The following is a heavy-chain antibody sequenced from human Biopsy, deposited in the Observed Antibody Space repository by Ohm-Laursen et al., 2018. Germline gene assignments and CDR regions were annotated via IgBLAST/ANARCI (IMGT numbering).Heavy chain of an antibody. D-gene: IGHD2-2*01. CDR3: AGRPYTRDNWFDP. V-gene: IGHV4-4*08. CDR2: LYNTGGT. J-gene: IGHJ5*02. Sequence: GTLSLTCTVSGGSISSYQWTWIRQPPGKGLEWIGYLYNTGGTNYNPSLKSRVTISLDTSKNQFSLTLTSVTVADTAIYYCAGRPYTRDNWFDPWGQGTLVTVSS. CDR1: GGSISSYQ.